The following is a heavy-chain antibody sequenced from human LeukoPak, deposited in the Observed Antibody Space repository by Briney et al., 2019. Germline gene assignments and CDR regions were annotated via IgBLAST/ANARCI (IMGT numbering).Heavy chain of an antibody. CDR3: AREGIKYQLLLDY. Sequence: GRSLSLSCVPSGFTFSDYYMSWIRPPARRGLEWVSYISPSGRHTNYADSVKGRFTISRDNAKNSLYLRMNSLRAEDTAVYYCAREGIKYQLLLDYWGQGTLVTVSS. CDR2: ISPSGRHT. CDR1: GFTFSDYY. J-gene: IGHJ4*02. V-gene: IGHV3-11*06. D-gene: IGHD2-2*01.